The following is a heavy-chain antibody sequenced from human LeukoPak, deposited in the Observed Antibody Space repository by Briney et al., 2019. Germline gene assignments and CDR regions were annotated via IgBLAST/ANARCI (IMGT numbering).Heavy chain of an antibody. V-gene: IGHV3-23*01. J-gene: IGHJ4*02. CDR2: ITSRSTT. CDR3: AKDGNWARFED. D-gene: IGHD7-27*01. CDR1: GFIFSHYG. Sequence: GGSLRLSCAASGFIFSHYGMNWVRQAPGRGLEWVSGITSRSTTYYADSVKGRFTISRDNSKNMVWLQINSPTAEDTATYYCAKDGNWARFEDWGQGTLVTVSS.